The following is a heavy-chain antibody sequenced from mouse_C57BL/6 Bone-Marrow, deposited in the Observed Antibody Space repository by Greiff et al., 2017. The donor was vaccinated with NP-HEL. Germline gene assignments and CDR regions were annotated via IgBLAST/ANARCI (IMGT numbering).Heavy chain of an antibody. Sequence: EVMLVESGGGLVKPGGSLKLSCAASGFTFSSYAMSWVRQTPEKRLEWVATISDGGSYTYYPDIVKGLFTISRDNAKNNLYRQMSQLKSEDTAMYYCARDPVDYCNYDYWYFDVWGTGTTVTGSS. V-gene: IGHV5-4*01. CDR1: GFTFSSYA. CDR3: ARDPVDYCNYDYWYFDV. J-gene: IGHJ1*03. CDR2: ISDGGSYT. D-gene: IGHD2-1*01.